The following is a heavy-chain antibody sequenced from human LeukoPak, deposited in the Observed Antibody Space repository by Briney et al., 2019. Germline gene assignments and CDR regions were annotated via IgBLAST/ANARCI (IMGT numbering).Heavy chain of an antibody. D-gene: IGHD3-3*01. CDR1: GYTFTSYY. V-gene: IGHV1-46*01. CDR2: INPSGGNT. CDR3: ARDALRAIFGVVTTTVYNWFDP. J-gene: IGHJ5*02. Sequence: ASVKVSCKASGYTFTSYYMHWVRQAPGQGLEWMGIINPSGGNTSYAQKFQGRVTMTRDMSTSTVYMELSSLRSEDTAVYYCARDALRAIFGVVTTTVYNWFDPWGQGTLVTVSS.